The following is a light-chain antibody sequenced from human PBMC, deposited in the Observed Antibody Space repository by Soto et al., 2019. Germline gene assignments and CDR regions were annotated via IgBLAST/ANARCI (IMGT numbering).Light chain of an antibody. V-gene: IGLV2-14*01. CDR3: SSYTSSSTVV. J-gene: IGLJ2*01. CDR1: RSDVGGYNY. CDR2: EVS. Sequence: QSVLTQPASVSGSPGQSITISCTGTRSDVGGYNYVSWYQQHPGKAPKLMIYEVSNRPSGVSNRFSGSKSGNTASLTISGLQAEDEADYYCSSYTSSSTVVFGGGTKVTVL.